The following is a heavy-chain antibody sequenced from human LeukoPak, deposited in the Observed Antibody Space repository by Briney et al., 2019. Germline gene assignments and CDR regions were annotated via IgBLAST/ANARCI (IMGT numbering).Heavy chain of an antibody. V-gene: IGHV3-74*03. CDR2: IKSDGSTT. Sequence: GGSLRLSCAASGFTFSRRWMHWVRQSPGKGLVWVSRIKSDGSTTTYADSVKGRFTISRDNAKNTLDLQMNSLRAEDTAVYYCAKDLYTMVRGVPLLFDYWGQGTLVTVSS. D-gene: IGHD3-10*01. CDR1: GFTFSRRW. CDR3: AKDLYTMVRGVPLLFDY. J-gene: IGHJ4*02.